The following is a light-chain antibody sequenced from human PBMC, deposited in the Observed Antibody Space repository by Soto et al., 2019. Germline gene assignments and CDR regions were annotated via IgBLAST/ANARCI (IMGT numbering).Light chain of an antibody. CDR2: DVN. CDR1: SSDVGNYNY. J-gene: IGLJ2*01. V-gene: IGLV2-11*01. Sequence: QSVLTQSRSVSGSPGQSVIISCTGTSSDVGNYNYVSWYQQHPGKAPKLMIFDVNKRPSGVPDRFSGSKSGNTASLTISGLQPEDEADYYCCSEADNYILVFGGGTKLTVL. CDR3: CSEADNYILV.